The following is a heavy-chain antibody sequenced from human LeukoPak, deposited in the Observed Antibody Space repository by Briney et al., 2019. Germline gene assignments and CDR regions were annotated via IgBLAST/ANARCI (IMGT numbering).Heavy chain of an antibody. CDR3: ATSSTVTHTRDP. Sequence: GASVKVSCKASGYGFIDVYFNRVRQAPGQRLEWMGWINPHSGATNYAQRFQGRVSMDASFDTAYMELSRLTSDDTAVYYCATSSTVTHTRDPWGQGTLVTVSS. CDR2: INPHSGAT. CDR1: GYGFIDVY. J-gene: IGHJ5*02. V-gene: IGHV1-2*02. D-gene: IGHD4-11*01.